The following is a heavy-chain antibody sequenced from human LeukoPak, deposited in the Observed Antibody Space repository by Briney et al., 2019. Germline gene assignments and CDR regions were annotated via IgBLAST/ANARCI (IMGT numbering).Heavy chain of an antibody. V-gene: IGHV3-7*01. CDR2: IKQDGSEK. D-gene: IGHD4-17*01. CDR3: ARDGLVGLTVTTHYFDY. Sequence: GGSLRLSCAASGFTFSSYWMSWVRQAPGKGLEWVANIKQDGSEKYYVDSVKGRFTISRDNAKNSLYLQMNSLRAEDTAVYYCARDGLVGLTVTTHYFDYWGQGTLVTVSS. CDR1: GFTFSSYW. J-gene: IGHJ4*02.